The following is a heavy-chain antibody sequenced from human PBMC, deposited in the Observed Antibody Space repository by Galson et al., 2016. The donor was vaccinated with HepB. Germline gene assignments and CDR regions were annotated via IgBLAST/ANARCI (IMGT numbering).Heavy chain of an antibody. CDR3: ATTDPLLYYGMDV. D-gene: IGHD4-17*01. J-gene: IGHJ6*04. Sequence: TLSLTCTVSGGSISSGSYYWSWIRQPAGKGLEWIGRIYTSGSPNYNPSLRGRVTISVDTSKNQFSLKLNSVTDADTAVYYCATTDPLLYYGMDVWGKGTTVTVSS. V-gene: IGHV4-61*02. CDR2: IYTSGSP. CDR1: GGSISSGSYY.